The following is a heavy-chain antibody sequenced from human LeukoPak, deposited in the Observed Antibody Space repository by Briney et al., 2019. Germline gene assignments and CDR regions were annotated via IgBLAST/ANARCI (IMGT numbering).Heavy chain of an antibody. CDR3: ARDSYSYGGSYFDY. Sequence: PSETLSLTCAVSGGSISSSNWWSWVRQPPGKGLKWIGEIYDSESTNYNPSLKSRVTISVDKSKNQFSLKLSSVTAADTAVYYCARDSYSYGGSYFDYWGQGTLVTVSS. CDR2: IYDSEST. CDR1: GGSISSSNW. J-gene: IGHJ4*02. V-gene: IGHV4-4*02. D-gene: IGHD5-18*01.